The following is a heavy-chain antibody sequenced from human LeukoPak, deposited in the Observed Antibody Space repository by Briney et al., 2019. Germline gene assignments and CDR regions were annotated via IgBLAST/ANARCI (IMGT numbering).Heavy chain of an antibody. D-gene: IGHD2-2*01. CDR3: ARDWGSTVVVPAAPENYFDY. CDR1: GFTFSSYA. V-gene: IGHV3-30*04. Sequence: PGRSLRLSCAASGFTFSSYAMHWVRQAPGKGLEWVAVISYDGSNKYYADSVKGRFTISRDNSKNTLYLQMNSLRAEDTAVYYCARDWGSTVVVPAAPENYFDYWGQGTLVTVSS. CDR2: ISYDGSNK. J-gene: IGHJ4*02.